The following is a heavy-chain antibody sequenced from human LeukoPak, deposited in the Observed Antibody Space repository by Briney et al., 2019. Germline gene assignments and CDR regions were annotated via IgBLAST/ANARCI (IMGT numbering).Heavy chain of an antibody. J-gene: IGHJ4*02. CDR2: ISGSGGST. D-gene: IGHD3-16*02. Sequence: GGSLRLSCAASGFTFSSYAMSWVRQAPGKGLEWVSAISGSGGSTYYADSVKGRFTISRDNSKNTLYLQMNSLRAEDTAVYYCGKALSFLGYFDYWGQGTLITVSS. CDR1: GFTFSSYA. CDR3: GKALSFLGYFDY. V-gene: IGHV3-23*01.